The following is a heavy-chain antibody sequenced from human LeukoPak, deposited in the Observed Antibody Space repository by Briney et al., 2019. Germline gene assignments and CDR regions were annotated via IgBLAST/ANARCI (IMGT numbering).Heavy chain of an antibody. V-gene: IGHV3-21*01. Sequence: GGSLRVSCAASGFTFSSYSMNWVRQAPGKGLEWVSSISSSSSYIYYADSVKGRFTISRDNAKNSLYLQMNSLRAEDTVFFFWARAAYDILTGYYPGYFDLWGRGTLVTVSS. CDR1: GFTFSSYS. D-gene: IGHD3-9*01. J-gene: IGHJ2*01. CDR2: ISSSSSYI. CDR3: ARAAYDILTGYYPGYFDL.